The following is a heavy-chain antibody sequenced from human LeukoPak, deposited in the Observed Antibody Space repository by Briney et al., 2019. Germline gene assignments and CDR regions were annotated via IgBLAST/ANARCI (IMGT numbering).Heavy chain of an antibody. J-gene: IGHJ4*02. V-gene: IGHV3-23*01. CDR1: GFTFSSYA. D-gene: IGHD4-11*01. Sequence: GGSLRLSCAASGFTFSSYAMSWVRQAPGKGLEWVSAISGSGGSTYYADSVKGRSTISRDNSKNTLYLQMNSLRAEDTAVYYCASMTTVTTASDDYWGQGTLVTVSS. CDR2: ISGSGGST. CDR3: ASMTTVTTASDDY.